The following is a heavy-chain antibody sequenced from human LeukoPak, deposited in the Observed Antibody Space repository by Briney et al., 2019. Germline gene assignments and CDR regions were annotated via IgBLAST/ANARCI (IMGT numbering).Heavy chain of an antibody. CDR1: GFTFSIYS. D-gene: IGHD5-18*01. J-gene: IGHJ4*02. V-gene: IGHV3-48*02. CDR3: AKDWRGYRNGADD. CDR2: ISSSSSPI. Sequence: GGSLRLSCAASGFTFSIYSMNWVRQAPGEGLEWVSYISSSSSPIYNADSVKGGFPVSRDNAKNSLYLKRNSLREEDTAVYYCAKDWRGYRNGADDWGKGTLVTVSS.